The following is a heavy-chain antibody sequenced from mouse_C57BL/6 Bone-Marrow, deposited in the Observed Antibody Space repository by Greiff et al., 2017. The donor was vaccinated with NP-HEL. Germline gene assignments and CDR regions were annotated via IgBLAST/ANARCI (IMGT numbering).Heavy chain of an antibody. J-gene: IGHJ4*01. CDR3: ARWGAMVTYYYAMDY. Sequence: QVQLQQSGAELMKPGASVKLSCKATGYTFTGYWIEWVKQRPGHGLEWIGEILPGSGSTNYNEKFKGKATFTADTSSNTAYMQLSSLTTEDSAIYYCARWGAMVTYYYAMDYWGQGTSVTVSS. CDR2: ILPGSGST. D-gene: IGHD2-2*01. V-gene: IGHV1-9*01. CDR1: GYTFTGYW.